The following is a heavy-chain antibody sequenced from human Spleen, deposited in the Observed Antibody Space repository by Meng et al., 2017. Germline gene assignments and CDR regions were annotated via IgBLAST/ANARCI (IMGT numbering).Heavy chain of an antibody. CDR2: INHSGST. V-gene: IGHV4-34*01. Sequence: QVCLHQWVAGLLKPSGTLSLTSVVAGGSFSDYYWSWIRQPPGKGLEWIGEINHSGSTNYNPSLESRATISVDTSQNNLSLKLSSVTAADSAVYYCARGPTTMAHDFDYWGQGTLVTVSS. CDR1: GGSFSDYY. J-gene: IGHJ4*02. CDR3: ARGPTTMAHDFDY. D-gene: IGHD4-11*01.